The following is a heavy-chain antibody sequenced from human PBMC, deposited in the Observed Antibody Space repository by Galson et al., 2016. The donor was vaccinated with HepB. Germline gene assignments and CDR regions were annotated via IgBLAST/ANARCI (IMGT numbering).Heavy chain of an antibody. CDR1: GGSISGSTYY. CDR3: ARYPDF. V-gene: IGHV4-39*01. CDR2: IYYTGST. J-gene: IGHJ4*02. Sequence: ETLSLTCTVSGGSISGSTYYWGWIRQPPGKGLELIGSIYYTGSTYYNPSLKSQLTIPVNTSKNQLSLNLRSVTAADTAVYYCARYPDFWGQGTLVTVSS.